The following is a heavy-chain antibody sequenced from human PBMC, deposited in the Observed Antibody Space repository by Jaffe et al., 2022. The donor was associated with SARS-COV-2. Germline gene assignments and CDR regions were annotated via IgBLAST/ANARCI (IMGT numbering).Heavy chain of an antibody. V-gene: IGHV3-9*01. Sequence: EVQLVESGGGLVQPGRSLRLSCAASGFTFDDYAMHWVRQAPGKGLEWVSGISWNSGSIGYADSVKGRFTISRDNAKNSLYLQMNSLRAEDTALYYCAKALYYYDSSGYYPLPGYWGQGTLVTVSS. J-gene: IGHJ4*02. CDR1: GFTFDDYA. CDR2: ISWNSGSI. D-gene: IGHD3-22*01. CDR3: AKALYYYDSSGYYPLPGY.